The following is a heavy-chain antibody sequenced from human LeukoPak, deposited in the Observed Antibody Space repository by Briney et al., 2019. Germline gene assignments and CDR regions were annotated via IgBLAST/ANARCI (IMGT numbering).Heavy chain of an antibody. D-gene: IGHD1-26*01. Sequence: PSQTLSLTCAVSGVSISSNGYSWSWIRQPPGKGLEWIGYIYHSGSTYYSPSLRSRVTISIDRSKNQFSLKLNSVTAADTAVYYCATGNPPLDYWGQGTLVTVSS. V-gene: IGHV4-30-2*01. CDR3: ATGNPPLDY. CDR2: IYHSGST. CDR1: GVSISSNGYS. J-gene: IGHJ4*02.